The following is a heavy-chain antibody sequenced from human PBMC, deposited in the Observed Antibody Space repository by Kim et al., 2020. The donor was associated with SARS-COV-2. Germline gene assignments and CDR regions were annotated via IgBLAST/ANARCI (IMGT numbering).Heavy chain of an antibody. Sequence: YADSVKGRFTIARDNSKNTLYLQMNSLRAEDTAVYYCARGGGYSGYDLDYWGQGTLVTVSS. J-gene: IGHJ4*02. D-gene: IGHD5-12*01. CDR3: ARGGGYSGYDLDY. V-gene: IGHV3-33*01.